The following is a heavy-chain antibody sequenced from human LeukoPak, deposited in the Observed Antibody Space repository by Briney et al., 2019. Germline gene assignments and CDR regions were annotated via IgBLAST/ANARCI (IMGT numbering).Heavy chain of an antibody. J-gene: IGHJ4*02. CDR2: IYYSGST. Sequence: SETLSLTCTVSGGSVSSGSYYWSWIRQPPGKGLEWIGYIYYSGSTNYNPSLKSRVTISVDTSKNQFSLKLSSVTAADTAVYYCARDWLNCSGGSCYVPFGYWGQGTLVTVSS. CDR3: ARDWLNCSGGSCYVPFGY. V-gene: IGHV4-61*01. D-gene: IGHD2-15*01. CDR1: GGSVSSGSYY.